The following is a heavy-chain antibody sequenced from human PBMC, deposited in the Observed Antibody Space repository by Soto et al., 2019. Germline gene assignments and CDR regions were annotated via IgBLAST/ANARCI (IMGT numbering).Heavy chain of an antibody. CDR2: ISGSGGST. CDR1: GSTFSSYA. J-gene: IGHJ6*02. D-gene: IGHD4-4*01. Sequence: PGGSLRLSCAASGSTFSSYAMSWVRQAPGKGLEWVSAISGSGGSTYYADSVKGRFTISRDNSKNTLYLQMNSLRAEDTAVYYCARYTVTTGYYYGMDVWGQGTTVTVSS. CDR3: ARYTVTTGYYYGMDV. V-gene: IGHV3-23*01.